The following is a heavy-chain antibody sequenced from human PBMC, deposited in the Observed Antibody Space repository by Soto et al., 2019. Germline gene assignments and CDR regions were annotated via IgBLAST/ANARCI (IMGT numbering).Heavy chain of an antibody. CDR1: GFTFSSDG. D-gene: IGHD6-19*01. CDR3: VKDGSSGWPYFDDMDV. V-gene: IGHV3-30*18. Sequence: PGGSLRLSCAASGFTFSSDGMHWVRQAPGKGLEWVAVILYDGSKKYYADSVKRRFTISRDNSKNPLYLQMSSLRAEDTALYYCVKDGSSGWPYFDDMDVWGQGTTIAVCS. CDR2: ILYDGSKK. J-gene: IGHJ6*02.